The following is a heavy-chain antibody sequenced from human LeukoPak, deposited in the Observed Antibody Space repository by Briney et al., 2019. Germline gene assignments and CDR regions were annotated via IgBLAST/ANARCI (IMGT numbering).Heavy chain of an antibody. CDR3: ARGASGGRGLDY. J-gene: IGHJ4*02. Sequence: ASVKVSCKASGYTFTSYDINWVRQATGQGLEWMGWMNPNSGNTGYAQKFQGRLTMTRNTSISTAYMELSSLRSEDTAVYYCARGASGGRGLDYWGQGTLVTVSS. D-gene: IGHD1-26*01. CDR1: GYTFTSYD. CDR2: MNPNSGNT. V-gene: IGHV1-8*01.